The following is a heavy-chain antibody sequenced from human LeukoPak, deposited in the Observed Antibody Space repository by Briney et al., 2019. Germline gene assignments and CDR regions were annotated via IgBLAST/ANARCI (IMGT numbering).Heavy chain of an antibody. D-gene: IGHD2-8*02. Sequence: GGSLTLSCAASGFTFSTFAMIWVRQPPGKGLEWVSSIFPSGEIHYADSVRGRFTISRDNSKSTLSLQMNSLRAEDTAIYYCATYRQVLLPFESWGQGTLVTVSS. CDR1: GFTFSTFA. CDR2: IFPSGEI. J-gene: IGHJ4*02. V-gene: IGHV3-23*01. CDR3: ATYRQVLLPFES.